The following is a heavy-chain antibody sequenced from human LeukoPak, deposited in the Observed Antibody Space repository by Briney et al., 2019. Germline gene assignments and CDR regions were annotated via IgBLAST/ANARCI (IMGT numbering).Heavy chain of an antibody. CDR1: GFTFSSYS. D-gene: IGHD6-19*01. CDR3: ARVGKSGWDFDH. J-gene: IGHJ4*02. V-gene: IGHV3-7*01. CDR2: INEGGNVK. Sequence: GGSLRLSCAASGFTFSSYSMNWVRQAPGKGLEWVAIINEGGNVKYYVESVKGRFTISRDNTKNSLYLQVNTLRVEDTAVYYCARVGKSGWDFDHWGQGTRATVSS.